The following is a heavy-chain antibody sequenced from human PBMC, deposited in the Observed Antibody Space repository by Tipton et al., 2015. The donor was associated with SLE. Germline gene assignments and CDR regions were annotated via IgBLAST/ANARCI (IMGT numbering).Heavy chain of an antibody. J-gene: IGHJ4*02. CDR3: ARGGMGIAVAGEFDS. CDR2: IYYTGST. CDR1: GGSVSSGSYY. V-gene: IGHV4-61*01. Sequence: TLSLTCTVSGGSVSSGSYYWSWIRQPPGKGLEWIGYIYYTGSTHYNPSLKTRVTISVDTSKSQFSLNLRSVTAADTAVYYCARGGMGIAVAGEFDSWGQGTLVTVSS. D-gene: IGHD6-19*01.